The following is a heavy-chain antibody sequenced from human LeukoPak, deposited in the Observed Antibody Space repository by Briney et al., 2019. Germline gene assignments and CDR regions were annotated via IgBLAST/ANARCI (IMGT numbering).Heavy chain of an antibody. CDR1: GGTFRTFA. D-gene: IGHD6-25*01. J-gene: IGHJ6*03. CDR2: IIPIFGIP. CDR3: GLSGNYYYYMDV. Sequence: SVKVSCKASGGTFRTFAISWVRQAPGQGLEWMGGIIPIFGIPDSAQKFQGRLTITADESTTTAYMELSSLRSDDTAIYYCGLSGNYYYYMDVWGKGTTVTISS. V-gene: IGHV1-69*13.